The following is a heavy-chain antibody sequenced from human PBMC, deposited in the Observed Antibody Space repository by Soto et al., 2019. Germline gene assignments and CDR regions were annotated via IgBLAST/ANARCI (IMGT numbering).Heavy chain of an antibody. V-gene: IGHV3-64*01. CDR3: ARRARPYFYYMDV. D-gene: IGHD6-6*01. CDR2: ISSNGVGT. Sequence: EVQLAESGGGLAQPGGSLRLSCAASGFTLSGYAMDWVRQAPGKGLEYVSGISSNGVGTYYANSVQGRFTISRANSKNTVYLEMGSLRPEDMAVYYCARRARPYFYYMDVWGKGTTVTVSS. J-gene: IGHJ6*03. CDR1: GFTLSGYA.